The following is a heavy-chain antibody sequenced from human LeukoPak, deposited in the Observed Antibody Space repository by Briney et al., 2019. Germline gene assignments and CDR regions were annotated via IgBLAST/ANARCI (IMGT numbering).Heavy chain of an antibody. CDR2: IIPIFGTA. CDR1: GGTFSSYA. J-gene: IGHJ3*02. V-gene: IGHV1-69*05. Sequence: GASVKVSCKASGGTFSSYAISWVRQAPGQGLEWMGGIIPIFGTANYAQKFRGRVTITTDESTSTAYMELSSLRSEDTAVYYCAGTYYDSSGYPIWGQGTMVTVSS. CDR3: AGTYYDSSGYPI. D-gene: IGHD3-22*01.